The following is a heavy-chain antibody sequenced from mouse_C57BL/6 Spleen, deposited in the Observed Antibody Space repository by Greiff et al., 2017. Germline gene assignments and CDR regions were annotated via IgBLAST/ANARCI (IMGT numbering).Heavy chain of an antibody. V-gene: IGHV1-26*01. J-gene: IGHJ2*01. D-gene: IGHD3-2*02. CDR1: GYTFTDYY. Sequence: EVQLQQSGPELVKPGASVKISCKASGYTFTDYYMNWVKQSHGKSLEWIGDINPNNGGTSYNQKFKGKATLTVDKSSSTAYMELRSLTSEDSAVYYCARNEQLRLLDYWGQGTTLTVSS. CDR3: ARNEQLRLLDY. CDR2: INPNNGGT.